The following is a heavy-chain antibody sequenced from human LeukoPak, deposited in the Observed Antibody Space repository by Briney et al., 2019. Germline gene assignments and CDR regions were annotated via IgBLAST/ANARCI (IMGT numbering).Heavy chain of an antibody. J-gene: IGHJ4*02. CDR2: INHSGST. CDR3: AREVPTAVEL. D-gene: IGHD1-7*01. Sequence: PSETLSLTCAVYGGSFSGYYRSWIRQPPGKGLEWIGEINHSGSTNYNPSLKSRVTISVGTSKNQFSLKLSSVTAADTAVYYCAREVPTAVELWGQGTLVTVSS. V-gene: IGHV4-34*01. CDR1: GGSFSGYY.